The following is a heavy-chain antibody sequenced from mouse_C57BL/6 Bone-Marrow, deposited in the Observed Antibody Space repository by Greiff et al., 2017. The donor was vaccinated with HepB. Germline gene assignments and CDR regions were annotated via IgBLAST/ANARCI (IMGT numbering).Heavy chain of an antibody. CDR2: INPYNGGT. V-gene: IGHV1-19*01. J-gene: IGHJ3*01. D-gene: IGHD2-2*01. Sequence: VQLQQPGPVLVKPGASVKMSCKASGYTFTDYYMNWVKQSHGKSLEWIGVINPYNGGTSYNQKFKGKATLTVDKSSSTAYMELNSLTSEDSAVYYCARGYGYSFAYWGQGTLVTVSA. CDR3: ARGYGYSFAY. CDR1: GYTFTDYY.